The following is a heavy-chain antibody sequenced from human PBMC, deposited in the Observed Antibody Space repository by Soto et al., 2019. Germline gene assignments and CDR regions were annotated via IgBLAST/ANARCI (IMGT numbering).Heavy chain of an antibody. CDR3: ARDRAMVRGVINKVLDYFDY. J-gene: IGHJ4*02. CDR1: GFTFSSYG. CDR2: MWYDGSNK. Sequence: QVQLVESGGGVVQPGRSLRLSCAASGFTFSSYGMHWVRQAPGKGLEWVAVMWYDGSNKYYADSVKGRFTISRDNSKNTLYLQMNSLRAEDTAVYYCARDRAMVRGVINKVLDYFDYWGQGTLVTVSS. D-gene: IGHD3-10*01. V-gene: IGHV3-33*01.